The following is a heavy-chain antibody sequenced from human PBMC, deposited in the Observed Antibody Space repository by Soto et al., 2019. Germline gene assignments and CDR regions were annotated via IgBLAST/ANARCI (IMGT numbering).Heavy chain of an antibody. CDR1: GYRFTTYW. Sequence: PGESLKISCKGSGYRFTTYWIGWVRQKPGRGLEWMGIIQPGDSDTRYSPSFQGQVTISADKSISTAYLQWSSLKASDTAMYYCARIYSGTYRLDVWGQGTTVTVSS. D-gene: IGHD1-26*01. J-gene: IGHJ6*02. CDR3: ARIYSGTYRLDV. V-gene: IGHV5-51*01. CDR2: IQPGDSDT.